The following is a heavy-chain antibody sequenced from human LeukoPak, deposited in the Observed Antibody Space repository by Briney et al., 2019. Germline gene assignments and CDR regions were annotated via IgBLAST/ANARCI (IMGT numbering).Heavy chain of an antibody. J-gene: IGHJ4*02. CDR2: IYYSGSI. Sequence: SETLSLTCTVSGGSISSSSYYWGWIRQPPGKGLEWIGSIYYSGSIYYNPSLKSRVTISVDTSKNQFSLKLSSVTAADTAVYYCARVPRYCSSTSCYRGEYYFDYWGQGTLVTVSS. CDR3: ARVPRYCSSTSCYRGEYYFDY. V-gene: IGHV4-39*07. CDR1: GGSISSSSYY. D-gene: IGHD2-2*01.